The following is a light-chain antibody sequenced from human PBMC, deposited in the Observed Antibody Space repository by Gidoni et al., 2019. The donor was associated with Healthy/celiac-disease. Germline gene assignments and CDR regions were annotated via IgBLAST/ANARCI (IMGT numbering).Light chain of an antibody. Sequence: HSALTQPRSVSASPGQSVTISCTGTSSDVGGYNYVSWYQQHPGKAPKLMIYDVSKRPSGVPDRFSGSKSGNTASRTISGLQAEDEADYYCCSYAGSYTWVFGGGTKLTVL. CDR3: CSYAGSYTWV. CDR2: DVS. J-gene: IGLJ3*02. CDR1: SSDVGGYNY. V-gene: IGLV2-11*01.